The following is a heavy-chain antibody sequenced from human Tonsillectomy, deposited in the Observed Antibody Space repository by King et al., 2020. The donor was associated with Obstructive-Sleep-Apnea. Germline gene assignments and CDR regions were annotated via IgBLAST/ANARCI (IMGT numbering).Heavy chain of an antibody. D-gene: IGHD2/OR15-2a*01. Sequence: QLQESGPGLMKPSGTLSLTCAVSGGSISSTNWWSWVRQPPGKGLEWIGEIYHSGSTNYNPSLKNRVTISIDKSENQFSLKLTSMTAADTAVYYCASGNSTSPGYWGQGTLVTVSS. J-gene: IGHJ4*02. CDR3: ASGNSTSPGY. CDR1: GGSISSTNW. V-gene: IGHV4-4*02. CDR2: IYHSGST.